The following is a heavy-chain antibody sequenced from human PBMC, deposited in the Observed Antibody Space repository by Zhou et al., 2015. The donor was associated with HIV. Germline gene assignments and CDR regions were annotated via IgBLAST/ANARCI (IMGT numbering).Heavy chain of an antibody. J-gene: IGHJ5*02. CDR3: TTDRYCSSTSCSWGWFDP. D-gene: IGHD2-2*01. CDR2: IKSKTDGGTT. Sequence: VQLVESGGGVVQPGRSLRLSCVASRFTFTNVWMSWVRQAPGKGLEWVGRIKSKTDGGTTDYAAPVKGRFTVSRDDSKNXLYLQMNSLKTEDSAVYYCTTDRYCSSTSCSWGWFDPWGQGTLVTVSS. CDR1: RFTFTNVW. V-gene: IGHV3-15*01.